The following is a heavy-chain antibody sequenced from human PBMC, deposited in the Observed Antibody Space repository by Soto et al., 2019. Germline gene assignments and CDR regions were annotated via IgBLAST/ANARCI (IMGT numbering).Heavy chain of an antibody. J-gene: IGHJ6*02. CDR1: GYTFTSFD. CDR2: MNPNSGNT. D-gene: IGHD3-3*01. V-gene: IGHV1-8*01. Sequence: QVQLVQSGAEVKKPGASVKVSCKASGYTFTSFDINWVRQATGQGLEWMGWMNPNSGNTGYAQKFQGRVTIIRNNSISIAYMELISLRYEVTAGYYCSRIGVFRGMEVWGQGATVTASS. CDR3: SRIGVFRGMEV.